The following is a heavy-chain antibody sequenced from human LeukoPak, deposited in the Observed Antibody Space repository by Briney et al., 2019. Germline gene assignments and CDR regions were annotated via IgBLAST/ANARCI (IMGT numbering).Heavy chain of an antibody. CDR3: ARDRGYYDFWSGYYPRKFDP. D-gene: IGHD3-3*01. J-gene: IGHJ5*02. Sequence: GASVKVSCKASGGTFSSYAISWVRQAPGQGLEWMGGIIPIFGTANYAQKFQGRVTITADESTSTAYMELSSLRSEDTAVYYRARDRGYYDFWSGYYPRKFDPWGQGTLVTVSS. CDR2: IIPIFGTA. CDR1: GGTFSSYA. V-gene: IGHV1-69*13.